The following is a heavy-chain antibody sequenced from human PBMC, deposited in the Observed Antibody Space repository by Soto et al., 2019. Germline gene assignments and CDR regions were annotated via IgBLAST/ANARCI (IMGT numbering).Heavy chain of an antibody. V-gene: IGHV3-15*01. D-gene: IGHD3-10*01. CDR3: TTVKIYKFETRGYYY. CDR1: GFTFSNAW. CDR2: IKKNDDGGTT. J-gene: IGHJ4*02. Sequence: GGSLRLSCEVSGFTFSNAWMNWVRQAPGKGLEWVGRIKKNDDGGTTNHDAPVKGRFTISRDDSKNTVYFQKNSLQTEDTAVYYCTTVKIYKFETRGYYYWGQGTLVTVSS.